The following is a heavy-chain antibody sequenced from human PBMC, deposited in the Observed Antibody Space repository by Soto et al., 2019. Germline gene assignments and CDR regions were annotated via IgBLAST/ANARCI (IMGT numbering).Heavy chain of an antibody. Sequence: VGSLRLSCVGSGFTFSNYSINWVRQAPGKGLEWVSSISSRSDIYYADSVKGRFTISRDNAKNSVSLQMNSLRAEDTAVYYCAREYTAWPLAYGLDVWGQGTTVTVSS. J-gene: IGHJ6*02. V-gene: IGHV3-21*01. CDR3: AREYTAWPLAYGLDV. CDR2: ISSRSDI. CDR1: GFTFSNYS. D-gene: IGHD2-2*02.